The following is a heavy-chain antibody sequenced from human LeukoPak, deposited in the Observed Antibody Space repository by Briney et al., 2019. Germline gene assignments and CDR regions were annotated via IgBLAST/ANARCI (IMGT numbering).Heavy chain of an antibody. J-gene: IGHJ5*02. CDR1: GGTFSSYA. V-gene: IGHV1-69*13. Sequence: GASVKVSCKASGGTFSSYAISWVRQAPGQGLEWMGGIIPIFGTANYAQKFQGRVTITADESTSTAYMELSSLRSEDTAVYYCARWSSYSSSSEYFDRTYNWFDPWGQGTLVTVSS. CDR2: IIPIFGTA. CDR3: ARWSSYSSSSEYFDRTYNWFDP. D-gene: IGHD6-6*01.